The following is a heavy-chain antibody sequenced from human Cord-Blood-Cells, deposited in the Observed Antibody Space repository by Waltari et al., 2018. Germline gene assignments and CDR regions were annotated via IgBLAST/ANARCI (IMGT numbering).Heavy chain of an antibody. CDR3: ARGRGYSYGYRFDP. Sequence: QVQLQQWGAGLLKPSETLSLTCAVYGGSFSGYSWSWIRQPPGKGLEWIGEINHSGSTNYNPSLKSRVTISVDTSKNQFSLKLSSVTAADTAVYYCARGRGYSYGYRFDPWGQGTLVTVSS. D-gene: IGHD5-18*01. V-gene: IGHV4-34*01. CDR2: INHSGST. J-gene: IGHJ5*02. CDR1: GGSFSGYS.